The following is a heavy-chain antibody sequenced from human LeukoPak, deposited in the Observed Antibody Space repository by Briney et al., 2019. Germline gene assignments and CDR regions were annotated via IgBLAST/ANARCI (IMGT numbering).Heavy chain of an antibody. CDR2: IYYSGST. CDR1: GGSISSYY. V-gene: IGHV4-59*08. D-gene: IGHD4-23*01. CDR3: ARSGNSWYFDL. Sequence: PSETLSLTCTVSGGSISSYYWSWIRQPPGKGLEWIGYIYYSGSTNYNPSLKSRVTISVDTSKNQFSLKLSSVTAADTAVYYCARSGNSWYFDLWGRGTLVTVSS. J-gene: IGHJ2*01.